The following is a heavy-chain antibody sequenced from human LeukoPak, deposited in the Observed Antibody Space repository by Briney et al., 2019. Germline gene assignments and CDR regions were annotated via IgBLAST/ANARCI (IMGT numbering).Heavy chain of an antibody. CDR1: GGSISSGGYY. CDR2: IYHSGST. CDR3: ARDRDGFNSIDP. Sequence: SSETLSLTCTVSGGSISSGGYYWSWIRQPPGKGLEWIGYIYHSGSTYYNPSLKSRVTISVDRSKNQFSLKLSSVTAADTAVYYCARDRDGFNSIDPWGQGTLVTVSS. V-gene: IGHV4-30-2*01. J-gene: IGHJ5*02. D-gene: IGHD5-24*01.